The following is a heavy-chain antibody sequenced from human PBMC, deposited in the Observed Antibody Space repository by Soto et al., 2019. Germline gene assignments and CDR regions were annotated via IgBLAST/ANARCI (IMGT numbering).Heavy chain of an antibody. CDR3: TIVRVADSALDH. CDR1: GVIVSNNG. D-gene: IGHD3-10*02. V-gene: IGHV3-30*05. Sequence: PGGSLRLSCAGSGVIVSNNGMHWVRHTPGKGLEWVAFMSYDGTDTFYADSVKGRFTISRDNSKNTLFLHMSNLRAEDTAMYYCTIVRVADSALDHWGQGTLVTVS. CDR2: MSYDGTDT. J-gene: IGHJ4*02.